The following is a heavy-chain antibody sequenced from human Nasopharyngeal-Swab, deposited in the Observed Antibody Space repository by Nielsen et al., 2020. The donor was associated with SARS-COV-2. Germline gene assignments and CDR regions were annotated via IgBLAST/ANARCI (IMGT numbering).Heavy chain of an antibody. CDR1: GFTVSSNY. D-gene: IGHD1-26*01. Sequence: GESLKISCAASGFTVSSNYMSWVRQAPGKGLEWVSVIYSGGSTYYADSAKGRFTISRDNSKNTLYLQMNSLRAEDTAVYYCARWEPHDAFDIWGQGTMVTVSS. CDR3: ARWEPHDAFDI. CDR2: IYSGGST. V-gene: IGHV3-53*01. J-gene: IGHJ3*02.